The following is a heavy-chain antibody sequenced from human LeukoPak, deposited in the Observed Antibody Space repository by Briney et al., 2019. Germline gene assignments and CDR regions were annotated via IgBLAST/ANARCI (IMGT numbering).Heavy chain of an antibody. J-gene: IGHJ6*03. D-gene: IGHD4/OR15-4a*01. CDR1: GGSISSSNYY. CDR2: IYYSGNT. Sequence: PSETLSLTCSVSGGSISSSNYYWGWIRQPPGKGLEWIGSIYYSGNTQYNPSLKSRVTISVDTSKNQFSLKVSSVTAADTAAYYCARAPGNDYYPYYYMDVWGKGTTVTVSS. V-gene: IGHV4-39*07. CDR3: ARAPGNDYYPYYYMDV.